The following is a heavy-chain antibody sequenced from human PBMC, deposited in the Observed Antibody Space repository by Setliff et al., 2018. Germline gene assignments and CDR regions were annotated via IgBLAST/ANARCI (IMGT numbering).Heavy chain of an antibody. J-gene: IGHJ3*02. CDR2: IYTSGTT. Sequence: PSETLSLTCSVSGASISSYYWSWIRQPPGKGLEWIGYIYTSGTTYHNPSLKTLVTISVDTSKNQFSLKLSSVTAADTAVYYCARCSGSYDAFDIWGQGTMVTVSS. V-gene: IGHV4-4*08. D-gene: IGHD1-26*01. CDR1: GASISSYY. CDR3: ARCSGSYDAFDI.